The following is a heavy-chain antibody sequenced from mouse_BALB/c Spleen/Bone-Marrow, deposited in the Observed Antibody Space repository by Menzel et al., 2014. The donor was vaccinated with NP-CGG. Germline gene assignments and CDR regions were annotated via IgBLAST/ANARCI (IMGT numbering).Heavy chain of an antibody. V-gene: IGHV14-3*02. CDR2: IDPANGNT. CDR3: ARWEYYAMDY. Sequence: EVQLQQSGAELVKPGASVKLSCTASGFNIKETYMHWVKQRPEQGLEWIGRIDPANGNTKYDPKFQGKATITADTSSNTAYLQLSSLTSEDTAVYYCARWEYYAMDYWGQGTSVTVSS. D-gene: IGHD4-1*01. J-gene: IGHJ4*01. CDR1: GFNIKETY.